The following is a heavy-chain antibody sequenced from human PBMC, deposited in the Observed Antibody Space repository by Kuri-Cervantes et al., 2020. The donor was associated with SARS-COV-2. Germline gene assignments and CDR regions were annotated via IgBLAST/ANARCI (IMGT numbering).Heavy chain of an antibody. J-gene: IGHJ4*02. V-gene: IGHV4-59*01. CDR2: ISYSGNT. D-gene: IGHD2-2*01. CDR3: ARDCSTADCKTFGYY. Sequence: SETLSLTCTVSGGSISSYYWSWIRQPPGKGLEWIGYISYSGNTNYNPSIKSRVTISVDTSKNQFSLRLSSVTAADTAVYYCARDCSTADCKTFGYYWGRGTLVTVSS. CDR1: GGSISSYY.